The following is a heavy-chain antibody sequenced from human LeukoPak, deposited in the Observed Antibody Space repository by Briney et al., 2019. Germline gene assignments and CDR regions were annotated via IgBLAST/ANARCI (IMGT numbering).Heavy chain of an antibody. CDR1: GGSISSSSYY. J-gene: IGHJ4*02. CDR3: ARQMLFHSERWLQFFDY. CDR2: IYYSGST. D-gene: IGHD5-24*01. Sequence: SETLSLTCTVSGGSISSSSYYWGWIRQPPGKGLEWIGRIYYSGSTYYNPSLQSRVTISVDRSKNQFSLKLSSVTAADTAVYYSARQMLFHSERWLQFFDYWGQGTLVTVSS. V-gene: IGHV4-39*01.